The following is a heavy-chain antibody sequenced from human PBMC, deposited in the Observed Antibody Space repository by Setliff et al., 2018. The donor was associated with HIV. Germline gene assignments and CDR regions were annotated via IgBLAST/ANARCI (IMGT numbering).Heavy chain of an antibody. CDR2: IIPIFGTA. J-gene: IGHJ4*02. CDR1: GGTFSSYV. D-gene: IGHD6-19*01. CDR3: ARDLHSSGWYHNGDFVD. V-gene: IGHV1-69*13. Sequence: SVKVSCKASGGTFSSYVISWVRQAPGQGLEWMGGIIPIFGTANYAQKFQGRVTITADESTSTAYMELSSLRSDDTAVYYCARDLHSSGWYHNGDFVDWGQGTLVTVSS.